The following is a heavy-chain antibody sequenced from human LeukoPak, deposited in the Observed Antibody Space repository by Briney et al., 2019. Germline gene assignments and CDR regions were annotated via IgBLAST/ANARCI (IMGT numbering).Heavy chain of an antibody. J-gene: IGHJ3*02. D-gene: IGHD6-6*01. V-gene: IGHV1-24*01. CDR3: ARVLYSSSSVAFDI. CDR1: GYTLTELS. CDR2: FDPEDGET. Sequence: ASVKVSCKVSGYTLTELSMHWVRQAPGKGLEWMGGFDPEDGETIYAQKFQGRVTMTEDTSTDTAYMELSSLRSDDTAVYYCARVLYSSSSVAFDIWGQGTMVTVSS.